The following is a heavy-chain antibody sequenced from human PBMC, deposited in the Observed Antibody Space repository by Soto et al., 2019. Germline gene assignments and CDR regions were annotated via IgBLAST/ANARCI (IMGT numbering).Heavy chain of an antibody. Sequence: PSETLSLTCAVYGGSFSGYYWSWIRQPPGKGLEWIGEINHSGSTNYNPSLKSRVTISVDTSKNQFSLKLSSVTAADTAVYYCARACGKYCSGGSCHTRLNWFDPWGQGTLVTVSS. D-gene: IGHD2-15*01. V-gene: IGHV4-34*01. CDR3: ARACGKYCSGGSCHTRLNWFDP. CDR2: INHSGST. J-gene: IGHJ5*02. CDR1: GGSFSGYY.